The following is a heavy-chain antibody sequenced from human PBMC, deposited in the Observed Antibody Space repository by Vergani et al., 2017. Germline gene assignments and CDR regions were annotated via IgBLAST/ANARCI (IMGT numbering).Heavy chain of an antibody. CDR3: ARGHRPDSSGWSGRYYYYYGMDV. J-gene: IGHJ6*02. CDR1: GGSLSSYY. CDR2: IYYSGST. D-gene: IGHD6-19*01. V-gene: IGHV4-59*12. Sequence: QLQLQESGPGLVKPSQTLSLTCTVSGGSLSSYYWSWIRQPPGKGLEWIGYIYYSGSTNYNPSLKSRVTISVDTSKNQFSLKLSSVTAADTAVYYCARGHRPDSSGWSGRYYYYYGMDVWGQGTTVTVSS.